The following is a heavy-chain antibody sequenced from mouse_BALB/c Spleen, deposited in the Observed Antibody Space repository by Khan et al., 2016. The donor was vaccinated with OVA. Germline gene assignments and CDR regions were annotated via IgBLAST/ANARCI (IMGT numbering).Heavy chain of an antibody. J-gene: IGHJ3*01. D-gene: IGHD2-1*01. CDR1: GYTFSSYW. V-gene: IGHV1S132*01. CDR2: IFPGTGTT. Sequence: QVRLQQSGAELVKPGASVKLSCKTSGYTFSSYWIQWVKQRPGQGLGWIGEIFPGTGTTYYNENFKGKATLTIDTSSTTAYMQLSSLTSEVSAVYFCARGYFGNYEFAYWGQGTLVTVSA. CDR3: ARGYFGNYEFAY.